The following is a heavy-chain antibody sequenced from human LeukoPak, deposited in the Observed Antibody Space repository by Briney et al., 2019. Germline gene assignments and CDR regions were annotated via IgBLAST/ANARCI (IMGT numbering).Heavy chain of an antibody. CDR1: GFTYSHYG. CDR2: IWSDATEK. CDR3: AKDAQRGFDYSNSLEY. J-gene: IGHJ4*02. Sequence: PGGSLILSCAASGFTYSHYGMHWVRQAPGKGLEWVAVIWSDATEKYYGDAVKGRFTISRDNSRNTLYLQMNSLRVEDTAVYYCAKDAQRGFDYSNSLEYWGQGTLVTVSS. V-gene: IGHV3-33*06. D-gene: IGHD4-11*01.